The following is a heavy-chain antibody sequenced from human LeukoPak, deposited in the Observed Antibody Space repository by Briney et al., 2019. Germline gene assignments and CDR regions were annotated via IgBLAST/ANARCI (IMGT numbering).Heavy chain of an antibody. Sequence: PGGTLRLSCGASGFTFSSHGMNWVRQAPGKGLEWVSGISPSGGITYYTDSVKGRFTISRDNSKNTVSLQMNSLRGEDTAVYYCAKNFPARRHIVVVTAIFYWGQGTLVTVSS. CDR3: AKNFPARRHIVVVTAIFY. J-gene: IGHJ4*02. CDR1: GFTFSSHG. V-gene: IGHV3-23*01. CDR2: ISPSGGIT. D-gene: IGHD2-21*02.